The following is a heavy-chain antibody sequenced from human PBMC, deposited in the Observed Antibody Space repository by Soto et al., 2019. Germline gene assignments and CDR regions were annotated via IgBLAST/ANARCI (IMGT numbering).Heavy chain of an antibody. CDR2: FAGNFVTV. CDR3: VREGRLGVEGFDV. CDR1: GFTFSNHL. D-gene: IGHD1-26*01. V-gene: IGHV3-23*01. J-gene: IGHJ4*02. Sequence: EVQLLESGGGLVQPGGSLTLSCAASGFTFSNHLIHWVRQAPGEGLEWVSGFAGNFVTVLYADSVKGRFTISRDNSKNTSDLQMNNLRAEDSAIYYCVREGRLGVEGFDVWGQGRLVTVSS.